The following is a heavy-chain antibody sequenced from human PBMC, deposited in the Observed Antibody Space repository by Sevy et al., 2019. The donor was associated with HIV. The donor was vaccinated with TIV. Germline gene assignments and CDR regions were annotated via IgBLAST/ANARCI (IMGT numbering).Heavy chain of an antibody. D-gene: IGHD2-8*02. CDR2: IQSTTDGGTI. CDR3: TTDPIILLLVTDGVAV. Sequence: GGSLRLSCAASGFTFSSYAMHWVRQAPGKGLEWVGRIQSTTDGGTIDYAAPVKGRFTISRDDSKNTLYLQMNSLKTEDTAVYYCTTDPIILLLVTDGVAVWGQGTTVTVSS. J-gene: IGHJ6*02. CDR1: GFTFSSYA. V-gene: IGHV3-15*01.